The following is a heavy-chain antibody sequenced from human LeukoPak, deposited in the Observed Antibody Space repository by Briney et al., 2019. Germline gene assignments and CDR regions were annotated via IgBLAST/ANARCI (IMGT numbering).Heavy chain of an antibody. J-gene: IGHJ4*02. Sequence: SVKVSCKASGGTFSSYAISWVRQAPGQGLEWMGRIIPIFDTANYAQKFQGRVTITTDESTSTAYMELSSLRSEDTAVYYCARLDSSGYSPGYWGQGTLVTVSS. CDR1: GGTFSSYA. V-gene: IGHV1-69*05. D-gene: IGHD3-22*01. CDR3: ARLDSSGYSPGY. CDR2: IIPIFDTA.